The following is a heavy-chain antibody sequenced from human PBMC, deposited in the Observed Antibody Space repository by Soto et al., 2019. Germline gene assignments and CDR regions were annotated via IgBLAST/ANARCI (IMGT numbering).Heavy chain of an antibody. CDR2: LVVGTGNT. V-gene: IGHV1-58*01. Sequence: SVEVSCKTSGFTFISSAVQWVRQARGQRLEWIGWLVVGTGNTNYAQKFQQRVTISSDRSTNTVSMELSSLTSEDTAVYYCATGAYCSGGSCSDYYYYYYGMDLWGQGTTVTSP. D-gene: IGHD2-15*01. J-gene: IGHJ6*02. CDR1: GFTFISSA. CDR3: ATGAYCSGGSCSDYYYYYYGMDL.